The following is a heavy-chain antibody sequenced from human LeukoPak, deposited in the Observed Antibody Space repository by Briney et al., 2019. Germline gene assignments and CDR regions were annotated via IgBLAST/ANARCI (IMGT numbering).Heavy chain of an antibody. D-gene: IGHD3-16*02. CDR2: ISGSGGST. CDR1: GFTFSSYA. CDR3: ARWLGAIAWPYYFDY. V-gene: IGHV3-23*01. Sequence: GGSLRLPCAASGFTFSSYAVSWVRHAPGKGLEWVSAISGSGGSTYYADSVKGRFTISRDNAKNSLYLQMNSLRAEDTAVYYCARWLGAIAWPYYFDYWGQGTLVTDSS. J-gene: IGHJ4*01.